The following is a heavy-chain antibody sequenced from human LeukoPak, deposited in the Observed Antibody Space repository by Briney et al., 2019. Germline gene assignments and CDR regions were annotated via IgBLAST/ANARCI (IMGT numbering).Heavy chain of an antibody. V-gene: IGHV4-34*01. CDR2: LNHSGST. Sequence: PSETLSLTCAVYGGSFSDYYWSWIRQPPGKGLEWIGELNHSGSTNYNPSLKSRVTISVDTSKKQFSLNLNSVTAADTAVYYCARGRASYSYGRANYFDYWGQGTLVTVSS. CDR1: GGSFSDYY. CDR3: ARGRASYSYGRANYFDY. D-gene: IGHD5-18*01. J-gene: IGHJ4*02.